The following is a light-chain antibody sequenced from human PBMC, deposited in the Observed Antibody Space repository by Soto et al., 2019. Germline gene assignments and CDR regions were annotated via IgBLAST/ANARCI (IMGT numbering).Light chain of an antibody. CDR3: QQYDNSPIT. V-gene: IGKV3-20*01. Sequence: EIVLTQSPGTLSLSPGERATLSCRSSQTVIRNYLAWHQQKPGQAPRLLIYGASSRATGIPDRFSGTGSETDFTLTISRLEPEDFAVYYCQQYDNSPITFGQGTRLEIK. J-gene: IGKJ5*01. CDR1: QTVIRNY. CDR2: GAS.